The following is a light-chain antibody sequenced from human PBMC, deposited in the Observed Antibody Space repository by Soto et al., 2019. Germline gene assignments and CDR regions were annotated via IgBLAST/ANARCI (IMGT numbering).Light chain of an antibody. CDR1: NSDVGAYKF. Sequence: QSVLTQPRSVSGSPGQSVTISCTGSNSDVGAYKFVSWLQHNPGEAPKVMIYDVTQRPSGVPDRFSGTKSGNTASLTISGLQAEDEADYYCSSYSRSSFYVFGTGTKVTVL. CDR3: SSYSRSSFYV. CDR2: DVT. V-gene: IGLV2-11*01. J-gene: IGLJ1*01.